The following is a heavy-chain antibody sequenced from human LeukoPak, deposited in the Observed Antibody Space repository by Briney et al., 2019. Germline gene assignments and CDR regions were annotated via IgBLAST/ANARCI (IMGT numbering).Heavy chain of an antibody. J-gene: IGHJ5*02. D-gene: IGHD3-10*01. V-gene: IGHV4-4*07. Sequence: PSETLSLTCTVSGAPISSYYWSWIRQPAGKGLEWIGHIYPSGSINYKPSLKSRVTISVDTSKNQFSLKLSSVTAADTAVYYCARGGYYGSGNDFRFDPWGQGTLVTVSS. CDR1: GAPISSYY. CDR2: IYPSGSI. CDR3: ARGGYYGSGNDFRFDP.